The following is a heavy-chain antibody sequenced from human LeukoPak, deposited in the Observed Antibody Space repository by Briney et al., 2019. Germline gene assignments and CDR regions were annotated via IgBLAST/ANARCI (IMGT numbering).Heavy chain of an antibody. Sequence: GGSLRLSCAASGFTFDDYAMHWVRQAPGKGLEWVSGIGWNSGNIGYADSVKGRFTISRDNAKNSLYLQMNSLRAEDTALYYCAKDIYRKSRCCSSTTCYYDAFDIWGQGTMVTVSS. CDR2: IGWNSGNI. J-gene: IGHJ3*02. CDR1: GFTFDDYA. D-gene: IGHD2-2*01. V-gene: IGHV3-9*01. CDR3: AKDIYRKSRCCSSTTCYYDAFDI.